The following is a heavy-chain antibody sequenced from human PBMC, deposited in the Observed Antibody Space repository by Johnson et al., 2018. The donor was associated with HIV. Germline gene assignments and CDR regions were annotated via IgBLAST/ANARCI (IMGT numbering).Heavy chain of an antibody. CDR2: IKYDGGRI. V-gene: IGHV3-7*01. Sequence: VQLVESGGGLVQPGGSLRLSCAASGFTFDTSWMNWVRQAPGRGLAWVANIKYDGGRIQYVDSVKGRFPIASDNARNLLFLQMNTLRAEDTAVYYCARDVSYRYDGDGWADAFDIWGQGTMVTVSA. CDR3: ARDVSYRYDGDGWADAFDI. D-gene: IGHD2-21*01. CDR1: GFTFDTSW. J-gene: IGHJ3*02.